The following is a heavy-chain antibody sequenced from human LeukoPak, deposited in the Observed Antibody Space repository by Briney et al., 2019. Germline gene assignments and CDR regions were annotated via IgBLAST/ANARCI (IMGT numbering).Heavy chain of an antibody. CDR3: ASETYESAYFDY. CDR1: GFTFSSYG. V-gene: IGHV3-30*03. J-gene: IGHJ4*02. Sequence: GGSLRLSCAASGFTFSSYGMHWVRQAPGKGLEWVAVISYDGSNKYYADSVKGRFTISRDNSKNTLYLQMNSLRPEDAAVYYCASETYESAYFDYWGQGTLVTVSS. CDR2: ISYDGSNK. D-gene: IGHD3-22*01.